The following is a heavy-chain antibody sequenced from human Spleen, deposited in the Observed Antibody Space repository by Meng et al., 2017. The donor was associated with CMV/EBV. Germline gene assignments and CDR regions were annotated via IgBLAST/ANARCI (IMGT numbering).Heavy chain of an antibody. D-gene: IGHD3-10*01. J-gene: IGHJ4*02. CDR3: ARDGTGGYYFDY. CDR2: ISSSSSYI. CDR1: GFTFSSYG. Sequence: GESLKISCAASGFTFSSYGMNWVRQAPGKGLEWVSSISSSSSYIYYADSVKGRFTISRDNAKNSLYLQMNSLRAEDTAVYYCARDGTGGYYFDYWGQGTLVTVSS. V-gene: IGHV3-21*01.